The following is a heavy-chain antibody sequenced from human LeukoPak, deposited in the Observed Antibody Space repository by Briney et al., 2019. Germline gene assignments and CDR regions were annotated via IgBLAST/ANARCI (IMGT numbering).Heavy chain of an antibody. Sequence: GGSLRLHCAASGFLFANHWMSWVRQAPGKGLEWVADIKQRGSEKLYVDSVKGRFTIFRDDAKNSLSLQMDSLRPEDTATYYCARGPTYGSRCDFLDSWGQGTRVTVSS. CDR3: ARGPTYGSRCDFLDS. CDR2: IKQRGSEK. J-gene: IGHJ5*01. CDR1: GFLFANHW. V-gene: IGHV3-7*01. D-gene: IGHD3-10*01.